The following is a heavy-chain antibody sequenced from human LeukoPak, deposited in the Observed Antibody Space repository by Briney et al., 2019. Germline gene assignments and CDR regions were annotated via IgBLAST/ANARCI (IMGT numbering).Heavy chain of an antibody. CDR3: ARDMVPLGDYYYYYGMDV. CDR2: IYYSGGT. Sequence: RPSETLSLTCTVSGGSISSDDYYWTWIRQPPGKGLEWIGYIYYSGGTYYNPSLKSRVTISADTSKNQFSLKLTSVTAADTAVYYCARDMVPLGDYYYYYGMDVWGQGTTVSVSS. J-gene: IGHJ6*02. D-gene: IGHD3-10*01. V-gene: IGHV4-30-4*01. CDR1: GGSISSDDYY.